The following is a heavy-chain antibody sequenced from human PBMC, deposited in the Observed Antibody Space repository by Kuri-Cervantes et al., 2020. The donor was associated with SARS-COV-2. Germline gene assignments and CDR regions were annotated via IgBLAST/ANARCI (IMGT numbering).Heavy chain of an antibody. J-gene: IGHJ4*02. V-gene: IGHV1-2*02. CDR3: ATGEPVPPHLQIARRPDFNS. Sequence: ASVKVSCKASGGTFSSYAISWVRQAPGQGLEWMGWINPNSGGTNYAQKFQGRVTMTRDTSISTAYMELSRLRSDDTAVYYCATGEPVPPHLQIARRPDFNSWGQGTLVTVSS. CDR1: GGTFSSYA. CDR2: INPNSGGT. D-gene: IGHD1-26*01.